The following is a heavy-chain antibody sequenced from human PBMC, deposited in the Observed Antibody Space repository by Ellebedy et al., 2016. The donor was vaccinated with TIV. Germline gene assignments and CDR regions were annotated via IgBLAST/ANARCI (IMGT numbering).Heavy chain of an antibody. J-gene: IGHJ4*02. V-gene: IGHV1-18*01. CDR2: ISPYTGDT. D-gene: IGHD3-10*01. CDR1: GYTFRSYS. Sequence: ASVKVSCKASGYTFRSYSLSWVRQAPGQGLEWMGWISPYTGDTNLAQKFQGRVTMTNDTSTNTVYMELSSLKSDDTAVYYCARDMVQGMVAIYVWFDYWGQGTLVSVSS. CDR3: ARDMVQGMVAIYVWFDY.